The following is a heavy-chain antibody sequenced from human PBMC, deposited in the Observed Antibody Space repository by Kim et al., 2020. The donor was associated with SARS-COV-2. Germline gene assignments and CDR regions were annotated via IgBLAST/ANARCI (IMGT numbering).Heavy chain of an antibody. CDR3: AKDQGDGYNSYYYYYYGMDV. Sequence: GRFTISRDKAKNSLYLQMNSLRAEDTALYYCAKDQGDGYNSYYYYYYGMDVWGQGTTVTVSS. V-gene: IGHV3-9*01. J-gene: IGHJ6*02. D-gene: IGHD5-12*01.